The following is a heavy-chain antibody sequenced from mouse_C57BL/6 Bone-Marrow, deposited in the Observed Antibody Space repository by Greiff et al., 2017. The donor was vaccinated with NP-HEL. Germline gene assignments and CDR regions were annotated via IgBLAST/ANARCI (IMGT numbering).Heavy chain of an antibody. CDR2: ISDGGSYT. CDR3: ARQTGTEYFDV. CDR1: GFTFSSYA. Sequence: EVKVEESGGGLVKPGGSLKLSCAASGFTFSSYAMSWVRQTPEKRLEWVATISDGGSYTYYPDNVKGRFTISRDNAKNNLYLQMSHLKSEDTAMYYCARQTGTEYFDVWGTGTTVTVSS. V-gene: IGHV5-4*03. J-gene: IGHJ1*03. D-gene: IGHD4-1*01.